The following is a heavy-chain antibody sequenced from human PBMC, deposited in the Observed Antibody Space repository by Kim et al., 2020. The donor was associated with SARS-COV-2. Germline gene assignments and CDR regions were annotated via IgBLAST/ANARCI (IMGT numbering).Heavy chain of an antibody. V-gene: IGHV4-59*13. CDR1: GFSISNSY. J-gene: IGHJ1*01. D-gene: IGHD2-8*02. CDR2: VYYSGISGST. CDR3: SRPSCSTPRWYWFEY. Sequence: SETLSLTCAGSGFSISNSYWGWIRQPPGKGLAWIGYVYYSGISGSTIYNSSLKGRGTRSIDTSKTHLSINLSSVTAAGTGVYYCSRPSCSTPRWYWFEY.